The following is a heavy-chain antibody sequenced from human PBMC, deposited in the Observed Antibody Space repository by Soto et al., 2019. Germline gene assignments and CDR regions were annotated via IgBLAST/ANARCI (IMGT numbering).Heavy chain of an antibody. CDR2: IKTKVDGGTV. D-gene: IGHD1-1*01. CDR3: TRYLALRHNNSDCAMDV. V-gene: IGHV3-15*02. CDR1: GFTFSNAW. J-gene: IGHJ6*02. Sequence: EVRVVESGGALVKPGGSLRISCAASGFTFSNAWMNWVRQAPGKGLEWIGRIKTKVDGGTVEYAAPVNVRFTISRDDSKNTLYLHMNSRTVEDTAVYFCTRYLALRHNNSDCAMDVWGRGPTVTVSS.